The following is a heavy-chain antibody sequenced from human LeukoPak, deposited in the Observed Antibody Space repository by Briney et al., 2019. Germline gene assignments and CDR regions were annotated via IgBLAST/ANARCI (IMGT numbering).Heavy chain of an antibody. V-gene: IGHV3-21*01. D-gene: IGHD3-10*01. J-gene: IGHJ5*02. Sequence: GGSLRLSCAAYGFTFSSYSMNWVRQAPGKGLEWVSSISSSSSYIYYADSVKGRFTISRDNAKNSLYLQMNSLRAEDTAVYYCARDKWSHYYGSGRGWGTNWFDPWGQGTLVTVSS. CDR3: ARDKWSHYYGSGRGWGTNWFDP. CDR2: ISSSSSYI. CDR1: GFTFSSYS.